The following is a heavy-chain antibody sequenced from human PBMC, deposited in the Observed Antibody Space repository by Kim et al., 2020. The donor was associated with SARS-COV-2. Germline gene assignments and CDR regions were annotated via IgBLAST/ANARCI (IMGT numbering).Heavy chain of an antibody. CDR2: ISYDGSNK. Sequence: GGFLRLSCAASGFTFSSYGMHWVRQAPGKGLEWVAVISYDGSNKYYADSVKGRFTISRDNSKNTLYLQMNSLRAEDTAVYYCAREGGYVLLWFENYGMDVWGQGTTVTVSS. CDR3: AREGGYVLLWFENYGMDV. D-gene: IGHD3-10*01. V-gene: IGHV3-33*05. CDR1: GFTFSSYG. J-gene: IGHJ6*02.